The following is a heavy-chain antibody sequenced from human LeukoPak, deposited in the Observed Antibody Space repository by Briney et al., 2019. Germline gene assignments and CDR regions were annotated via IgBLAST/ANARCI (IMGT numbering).Heavy chain of an antibody. CDR2: ISSSGSTI. CDR3: ARSERVYYYDSSGYYCFDY. J-gene: IGHJ4*02. D-gene: IGHD3-22*01. CDR1: GFTFSSYE. Sequence: GGSLRLSCAASGFTFSSYEMNWVRQAPGKGLEWVSYISSSGSTIYYADSVKGRFTISRDNAKNSLYLQMNSLRAEDTAVYYCARSERVYYYDSSGYYCFDYWGQGTLVTVSS. V-gene: IGHV3-48*03.